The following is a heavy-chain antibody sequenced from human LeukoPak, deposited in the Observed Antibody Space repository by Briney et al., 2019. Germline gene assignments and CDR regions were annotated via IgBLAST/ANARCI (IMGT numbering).Heavy chain of an antibody. V-gene: IGHV3-30*18. CDR3: AKDWVPAANPNYYYYGMDV. CDR1: GFTFSNYG. Sequence: GGSLRLSCAASGFTFSNYGMHWVRQAPGKGLEWVSVISYDGSNKYYADSVKGRFTISRDNSKNTLYLQMNSLRAEDTAVYYCAKDWVPAANPNYYYYGMDVWGQGNTVTVSS. CDR2: ISYDGSNK. J-gene: IGHJ6*02. D-gene: IGHD2-2*01.